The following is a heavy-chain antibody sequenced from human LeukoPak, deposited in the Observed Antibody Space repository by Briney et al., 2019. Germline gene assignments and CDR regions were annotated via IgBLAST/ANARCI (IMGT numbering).Heavy chain of an antibody. J-gene: IGHJ6*03. CDR2: IIPIFGTA. CDR3: AREGPSPAANSSSWYQYYMDV. D-gene: IGHD6-13*01. CDR1: GGTFSSYA. Sequence: GASVKVSCKASGGTFSSYAISWVRQAPGQGLEWMGGIIPIFGTANYAQKFQGRVTITADESTSTAYMELSSLSAEDTAVYYCAREGPSPAANSSSWYQYYMDVWGKGTTVTISS. V-gene: IGHV1-69*13.